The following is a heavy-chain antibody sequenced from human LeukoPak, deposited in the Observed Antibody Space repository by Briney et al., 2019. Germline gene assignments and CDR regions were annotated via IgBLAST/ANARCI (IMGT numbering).Heavy chain of an antibody. J-gene: IGHJ3*02. V-gene: IGHV4-39*07. D-gene: IGHD6-19*01. CDR2: IYYSGST. CDR3: ARDQESIAVAGTHAFDI. CDR1: GVSISSSSYY. Sequence: PSETLSLTCTVSGVSISSSSYYWGWIRQPPGKGLEWIGSIYYSGSTYYNPSLKSRVTISVDTSKNQFSLKLSSVTAADTAVYYCARDQESIAVAGTHAFDIWGQGTMVTVSS.